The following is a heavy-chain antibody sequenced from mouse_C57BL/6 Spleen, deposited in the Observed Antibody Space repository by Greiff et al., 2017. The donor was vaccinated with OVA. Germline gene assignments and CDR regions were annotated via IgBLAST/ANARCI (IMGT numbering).Heavy chain of an antibody. CDR3: ARCPYDYDYAMDY. CDR1: GYTFTDYY. D-gene: IGHD2-4*01. J-gene: IGHJ4*01. V-gene: IGHV1-26*01. CDR2: INPNNGGT. Sequence: VQLQQSGPELVKPGASVKISCKASGYTFTDYYMNWVKQSHGKSLEWIGDINPNNGGTSYNQKFKGKATLTVDKSSSTAYMELRSLTSEDSAVYYCARCPYDYDYAMDYWGQGTSVTVSS.